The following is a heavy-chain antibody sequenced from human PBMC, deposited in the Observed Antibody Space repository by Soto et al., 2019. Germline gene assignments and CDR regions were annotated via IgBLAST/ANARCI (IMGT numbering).Heavy chain of an antibody. CDR3: AKDSNKYSSSLRGRYFDY. CDR2: ISGGGSNT. CDR1: GFTFGDSY. Sequence: PGGSLRLSCAGSGFTFGDSYMSWIRQAPGKGLEWLSYISGGGSNTFYADSVKGRFTISRDNSKNTLLLQMNSLGAEDTAVYYCAKDSNKYSSSLRGRYFDYWGQGIGVTVSS. D-gene: IGHD4-4*01. J-gene: IGHJ4*02. V-gene: IGHV3-11*01.